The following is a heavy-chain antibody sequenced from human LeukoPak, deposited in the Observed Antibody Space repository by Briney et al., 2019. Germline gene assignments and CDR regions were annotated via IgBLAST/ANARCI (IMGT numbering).Heavy chain of an antibody. V-gene: IGHV3-30*02. CDR1: GFNFRSYG. Sequence: GGSLRLSCAASGFNFRSYGMHWVRHTPGKGLDWWAFIQYDGSTKVYADSVKGRVTISRDNSKNTVHLQMNSLKAEDTAVYYCAKVPRMAYYYYMDVWGKGTTVTVSS. CDR3: AKVPRMAYYYYMDV. D-gene: IGHD2-8*01. CDR2: IQYDGSTK. J-gene: IGHJ6*03.